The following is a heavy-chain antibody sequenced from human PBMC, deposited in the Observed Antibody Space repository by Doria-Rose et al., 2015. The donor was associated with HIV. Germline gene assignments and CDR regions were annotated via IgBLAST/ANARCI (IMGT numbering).Heavy chain of an antibody. CDR1: GDSISTYY. V-gene: IGHV4-59*13. CDR2: IYYSGDPNSYSGST. D-gene: IGHD3-3*01. CDR3: TRLDFWSGYYTFDN. Sequence: QVQLVQSGPGLVETSETLSLTCAVSGDSISTYYWSWIRQPPGKGLEWIGYIYYSGDPNSYSGSTNYSPSIKSRVSISVDTSKNSLSLNLSSVTAADTAIYYCTRLDFWSGYYTFDNWGQGTLVTVSS. J-gene: IGHJ4*02.